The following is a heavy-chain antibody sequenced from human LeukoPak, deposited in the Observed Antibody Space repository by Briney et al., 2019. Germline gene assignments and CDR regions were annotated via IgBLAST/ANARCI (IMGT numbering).Heavy chain of an antibody. J-gene: IGHJ6*03. Sequence: ASVKVSCTASGYTFTIYGISWVRQAPGQGLEWMGWISAYNGNTNYAQKLQGRVTMTTDTSTSTAYMELRSLRSDDTAVYYCARGNIPSSSWYAYYYYYYMDVWGKGTTVTISS. D-gene: IGHD6-13*01. CDR1: GYTFTIYG. CDR3: ARGNIPSSSWYAYYYYYYMDV. CDR2: ISAYNGNT. V-gene: IGHV1-18*01.